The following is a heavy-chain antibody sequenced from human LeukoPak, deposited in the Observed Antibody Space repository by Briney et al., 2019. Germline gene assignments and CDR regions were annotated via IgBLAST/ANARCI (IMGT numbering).Heavy chain of an antibody. D-gene: IGHD3-22*01. CDR1: GFTFSSYA. V-gene: IGHV3-23*01. CDR2: ISGSGGST. Sequence: PGGSLRLSCAASGFTFSSYAMSWVRQAPGKGLEWVSAISGSGGSTYYADSVKGRFTISRDNSKNTLYLQMNSLRAEDTAVYYCARVSNYYDSSGYYRNWGQGTLVTVSS. J-gene: IGHJ4*02. CDR3: ARVSNYYDSSGYYRN.